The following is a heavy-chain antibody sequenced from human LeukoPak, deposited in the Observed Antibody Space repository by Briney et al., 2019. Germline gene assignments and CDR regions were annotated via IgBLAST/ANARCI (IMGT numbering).Heavy chain of an antibody. D-gene: IGHD3-22*01. J-gene: IGHJ4*02. CDR1: GFTFSDYY. Sequence: WGSLRLSCAASGFTFSDYYMSWIRQAPGKGLEWVSYRGSSSSYTNYADSVKGRFTISRDNAKNSLYLQMNSLRAEDTAVYYCARDFYYYDSSGYYPDYWGQGTLVTVSS. CDR2: RGSSSSYT. V-gene: IGHV3-11*05. CDR3: ARDFYYYDSSGYYPDY.